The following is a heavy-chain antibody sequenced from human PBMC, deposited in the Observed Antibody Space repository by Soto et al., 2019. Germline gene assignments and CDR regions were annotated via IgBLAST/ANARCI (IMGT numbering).Heavy chain of an antibody. V-gene: IGHV4-30-2*01. CDR1: GGSISSGGYS. CDR2: MYRSGST. J-gene: IGHJ6*02. Sequence: SETLSLTCAVSGGSISSGGYSWSWIRQPPGKGLEWIGYMYRSGSTYYNPSLKSRVTISIDRSKNQFSLKLTSVTAADTAVYYCARENYYGSGTYFRLDVWGQGTRVTVSS. D-gene: IGHD3-10*01. CDR3: ARENYYGSGTYFRLDV.